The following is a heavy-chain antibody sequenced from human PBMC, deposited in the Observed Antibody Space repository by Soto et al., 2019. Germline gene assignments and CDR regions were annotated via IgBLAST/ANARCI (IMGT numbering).Heavy chain of an antibody. Sequence: PGGSLRLSCAASGFTFSDYYMSWIRQAPGKGLEWVSYISSSSSYTNYADSVKGRFTISRDNAKNSLYLQMNSLRAEHTAVYYCASIPSCGSLTHTSWRYFDYWRQRTLVTVSS. CDR3: ASIPSCGSLTHTSWRYFDY. J-gene: IGHJ4*02. CDR2: ISSSSSYT. CDR1: GFTFSDYY. V-gene: IGHV3-11*06. D-gene: IGHD2-2*01.